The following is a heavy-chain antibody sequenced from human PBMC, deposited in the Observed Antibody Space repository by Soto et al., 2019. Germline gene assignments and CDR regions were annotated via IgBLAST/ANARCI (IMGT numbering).Heavy chain of an antibody. J-gene: IGHJ4*02. Sequence: QVQLMQSGAEVKKPGASVKVSCKASGDTFTDYYIHWVRQAPGQGLEWMGTVNPSGGHTTYAQHFLGRVTMTMDTCTSTLYMELTSLTSDDTAIDYCARGGHVVVVTAALDYWGQGTLVTVSS. CDR1: GDTFTDYY. D-gene: IGHD2-21*02. CDR2: VNPSGGHT. CDR3: ARGGHVVVVTAALDY. V-gene: IGHV1-46*01.